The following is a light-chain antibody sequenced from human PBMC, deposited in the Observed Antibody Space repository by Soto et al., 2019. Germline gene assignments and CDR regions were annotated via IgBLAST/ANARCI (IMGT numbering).Light chain of an antibody. CDR1: QSVNSN. Sequence: EIVMTQSPATLSVSPGERATLSWRASQSVNSNLAWYQQKPGQAPRLLIYGASTRATGIPARFSGSGSGTEFTLTISSLQSEDFAVYYCQQYNNWPPTFGQGTKVEIK. V-gene: IGKV3-15*01. CDR2: GAS. J-gene: IGKJ1*01. CDR3: QQYNNWPPT.